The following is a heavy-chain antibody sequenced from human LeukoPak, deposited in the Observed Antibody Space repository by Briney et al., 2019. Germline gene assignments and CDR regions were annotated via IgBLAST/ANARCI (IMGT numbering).Heavy chain of an antibody. CDR3: ARARGYRPPEIVANAFDI. D-gene: IGHD3-22*01. CDR1: GFTFSSYA. Sequence: SGGSLRLSCAASGFTFSSYAMHWVRQAPGKGLEWVAVISYGGSNKYYADSVKGRFTISRDNSKNTLYLQMNSLRAEDTAVYYCARARGYRPPEIVANAFDIWGQGTMVTVSS. CDR2: ISYGGSNK. V-gene: IGHV3-30-3*01. J-gene: IGHJ3*02.